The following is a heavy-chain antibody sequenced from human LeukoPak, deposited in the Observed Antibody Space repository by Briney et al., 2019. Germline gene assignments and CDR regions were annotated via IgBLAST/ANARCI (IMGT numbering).Heavy chain of an antibody. CDR2: IFHSGST. Sequence: SETLSLTCSVSGGSIGSYYWNWIRQPPGKGLEWIAYIFHSGSTYSSPSLKSRVTISVDTFRNQFSLRLSSVTSADTAVYYCAREGVAGFDIWGQGTLVTVSS. J-gene: IGHJ3*02. V-gene: IGHV4-59*01. CDR3: AREGVAGFDI. D-gene: IGHD3-10*01. CDR1: GGSIGSYY.